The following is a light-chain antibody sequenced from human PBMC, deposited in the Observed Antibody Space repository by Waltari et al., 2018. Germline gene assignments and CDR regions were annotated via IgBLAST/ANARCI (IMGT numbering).Light chain of an antibody. Sequence: EIVMTQSPATLSVSPGERATLSCRASQSVSSNLAWYQQKPGQAPRLLIYGASTRATGSPARFSVSGSGTEFTLTISSLQSEDFAVYYCQQYNNWPWSFGQGTKLEIK. CDR2: GAS. V-gene: IGKV3-15*01. CDR3: QQYNNWPWS. J-gene: IGKJ2*03. CDR1: QSVSSN.